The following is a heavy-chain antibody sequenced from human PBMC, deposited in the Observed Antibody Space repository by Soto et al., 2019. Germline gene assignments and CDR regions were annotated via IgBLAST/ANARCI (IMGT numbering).Heavy chain of an antibody. J-gene: IGHJ6*02. Sequence: SETLSLTCTVSGGSISSSSYYWGWIRQPPGKGLEWIGSIYYSGRTYYNPSLKSRVTISVDTSKNQFSLKLSSVTAADTAVYYCARPHRGGYYYAMDVWGQGTTVTVSS. CDR1: GGSISSSSYY. CDR2: IYYSGRT. CDR3: ARPHRGGYYYAMDV. D-gene: IGHD3-10*01. V-gene: IGHV4-39*01.